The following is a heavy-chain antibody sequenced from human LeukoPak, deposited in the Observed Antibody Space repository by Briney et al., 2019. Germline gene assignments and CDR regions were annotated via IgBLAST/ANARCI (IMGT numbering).Heavy chain of an antibody. CDR2: ISGSGGST. Sequence: PGGSLRLSCAASGFTFSSYAMSWVRQAPGKGLEWVSAISGSGGSTYYADSVKGRFTISRDNSKDTLYLQMNSLRAEDTAVYYCARDLCSSTSCYMIDYWGQGTLVTVPS. CDR1: GFTFSSYA. D-gene: IGHD2-2*02. CDR3: ARDLCSSTSCYMIDY. V-gene: IGHV3-23*01. J-gene: IGHJ4*02.